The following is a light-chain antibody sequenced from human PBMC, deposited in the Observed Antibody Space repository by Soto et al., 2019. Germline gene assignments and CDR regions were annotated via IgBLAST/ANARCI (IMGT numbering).Light chain of an antibody. CDR2: GAS. V-gene: IGKV3-15*01. Sequence: EIVMTQSPAILSVSPGEGATLSCRASQTVASNLAWYQQKPGQAPMLLIHGASTRATGVSARFSGSGSGTEFTLTISSLQSEDFAVYYCQQYHNWPPQYTFGQGTKLQIK. CDR1: QTVASN. CDR3: QQYHNWPPQYT. J-gene: IGKJ2*01.